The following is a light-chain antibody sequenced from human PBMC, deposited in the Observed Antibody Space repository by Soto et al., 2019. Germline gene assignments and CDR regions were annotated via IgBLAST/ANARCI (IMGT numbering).Light chain of an antibody. Sequence: EILMTQSPSTLSVSPGERATLSCRASQSVSSYLAWYQQKPGQAPRLLIYGASSRATGIPDRFSGSGSGTDFTLTISRLEPEDFEVYYCQQYNNWPPTFGQGTKVDIK. J-gene: IGKJ1*01. CDR3: QQYNNWPPT. CDR2: GAS. V-gene: IGKV3D-15*01. CDR1: QSVSSY.